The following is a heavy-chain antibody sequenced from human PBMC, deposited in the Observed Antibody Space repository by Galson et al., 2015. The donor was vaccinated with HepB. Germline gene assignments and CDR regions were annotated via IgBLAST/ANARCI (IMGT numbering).Heavy chain of an antibody. V-gene: IGHV1-69*04. J-gene: IGHJ4*02. D-gene: IGHD3-9*01. Sequence: SVKVSCKASGGTFSSYAISWVRQAPGQGLEWMGRIIPILGIANYALKFQGRVTITADKSTSTAYMELSSLRSEDTAVYYCASPYYDILTGYYVEYEFDYWGQGTLVTVSS. CDR3: ASPYYDILTGYYVEYEFDY. CDR2: IIPILGIA. CDR1: GGTFSSYA.